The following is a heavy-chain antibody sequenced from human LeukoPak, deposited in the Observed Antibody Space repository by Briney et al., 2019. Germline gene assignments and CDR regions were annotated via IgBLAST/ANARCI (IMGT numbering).Heavy chain of an antibody. J-gene: IGHJ4*02. V-gene: IGHV3-23*01. CDR3: AKDQYSGSYNGHYFDY. Sequence: GGSLRLSCAASGFTFSGYAMSWVRQAPGKGLEWVSAMSGSGGSTYYADSVKGRFTISRDNSKNTLYLQMNSLRAEDTAVYYCAKDQYSGSYNGHYFDYWGQGTLVTVSS. D-gene: IGHD1-26*01. CDR2: MSGSGGST. CDR1: GFTFSGYA.